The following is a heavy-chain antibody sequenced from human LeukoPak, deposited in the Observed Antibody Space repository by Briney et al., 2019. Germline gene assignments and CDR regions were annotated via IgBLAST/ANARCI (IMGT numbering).Heavy chain of an antibody. CDR3: ARGVPATVFDY. V-gene: IGHV4-34*01. CDR1: GGSFSGYY. J-gene: IGHJ4*02. CDR2: INHSGST. D-gene: IGHD3-10*01. Sequence: PSETLSLTCAVYGGSFSGYYWSWIRQPPGKGLEWIGEINHSGSTNYNPSLKSRVTISVDTSKNQFSLKLSSVTAADTAVYYCARGVPATVFDYWSQGTLVTVSS.